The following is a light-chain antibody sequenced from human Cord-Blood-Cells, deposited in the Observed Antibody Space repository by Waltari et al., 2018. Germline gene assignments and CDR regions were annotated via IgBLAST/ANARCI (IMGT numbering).Light chain of an antibody. J-gene: IGKJ3*01. Sequence: EIVMTQSPATLSVSPGEGATLPCRASQSVSSNLAWYKQKPGQAPRLLIYGASTMSTGIPSRFSGSGSGTDFTLTISSLQSEDFAIYYCQQYNNWPFTFGPGTKVDIK. CDR3: QQYNNWPFT. CDR2: GAS. V-gene: IGKV3-15*01. CDR1: QSVSSN.